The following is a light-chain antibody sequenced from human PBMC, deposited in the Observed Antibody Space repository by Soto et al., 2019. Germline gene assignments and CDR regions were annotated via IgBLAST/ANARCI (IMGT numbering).Light chain of an antibody. Sequence: EIVLTQSPGTLSLSPGERATLSCRASQSVGSSLSWYQQKPGQAPRLLFYGASNRATAIPDRFSGSGFGTDFTLTITRLEPKDFAVYYCQLYGSSPPELTFGGGTKVDIK. CDR3: QLYGSSPPELT. J-gene: IGKJ4*01. CDR2: GAS. V-gene: IGKV3-20*01. CDR1: QSVGSS.